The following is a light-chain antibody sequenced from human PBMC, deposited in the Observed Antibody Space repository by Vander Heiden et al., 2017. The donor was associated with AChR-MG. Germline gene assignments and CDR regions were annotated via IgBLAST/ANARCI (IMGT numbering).Light chain of an antibody. Sequence: QSALTQPRSVSGSPGQSVTISCTGTSSDVGPYNYVSWYQQHPGKAPKLMIFDVNKRPSGVPDRFSGSKSVNTASLTISGLQAEDEADYYCCSYAGSYTLVFGGGTKLTVL. CDR1: SSDVGPYNY. V-gene: IGLV2-11*01. CDR2: DVN. CDR3: CSYAGSYTLV. J-gene: IGLJ2*01.